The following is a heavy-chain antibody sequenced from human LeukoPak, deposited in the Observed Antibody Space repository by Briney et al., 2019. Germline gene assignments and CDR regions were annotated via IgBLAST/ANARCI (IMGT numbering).Heavy chain of an antibody. J-gene: IGHJ6*03. D-gene: IGHD6-19*01. Sequence: PSETLSLTCTVSGGSISSYYWSWIRQPPGKGLEWIGYIYYSGSTNYNPSLKSRVTISVDTSKNQFSLKLSSVTAADTAVYYCARDQGGWYVGDYYYYMDVWGKGTTVTVSS. CDR2: IYYSGST. CDR1: GGSISSYY. V-gene: IGHV4-59*01. CDR3: ARDQGGWYVGDYYYYMDV.